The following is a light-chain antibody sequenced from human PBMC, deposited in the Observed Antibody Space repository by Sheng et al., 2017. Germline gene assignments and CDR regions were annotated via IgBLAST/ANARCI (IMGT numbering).Light chain of an antibody. CDR1: SSDVGGYNY. Sequence: QSALTQPASVSGSPGQSITISCTGTSSDVGGYNYVSWFQQHPGKAPKLMTYDVNNRPSGVSNRFSGSKSGNTASLTISGLQAEDEADYYCCSYAGSSTDVVFGGGTKLTVL. J-gene: IGLJ2*01. CDR3: CSYAGSSTDVV. CDR2: DVN. V-gene: IGLV2-14*03.